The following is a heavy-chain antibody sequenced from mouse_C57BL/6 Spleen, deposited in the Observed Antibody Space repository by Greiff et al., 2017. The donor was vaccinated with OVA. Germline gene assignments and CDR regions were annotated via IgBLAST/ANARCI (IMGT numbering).Heavy chain of an antibody. CDR2: IYPGNSDT. J-gene: IGHJ2*01. D-gene: IGHD2-4*01. CDR3: TRFDYDGYYFDY. Sequence: VQLKQSGTVLARPGASVKMSCKTSGYTFTSYWMHWVKQRPGQGLEWIGAIYPGNSDTSYNQKFKGKAKLTAVTSASTAYMELSSLINEDSAVYYCTRFDYDGYYFDYWGQGTTLTVSS. V-gene: IGHV1-5*01. CDR1: GYTFTSYW.